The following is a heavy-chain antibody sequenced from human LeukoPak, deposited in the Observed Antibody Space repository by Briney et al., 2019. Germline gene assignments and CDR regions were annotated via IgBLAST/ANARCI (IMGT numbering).Heavy chain of an antibody. Sequence: GGSLRLSCAVSGFTASNDYMSWVRQAPGKGLEWVSVIYSGGSTYYADSVKGRFTISRDNSKNTLYLQMNSLRAEDTAVYYCARVQYYGSGSYYNDLYYFDYWGQGTLVTVSS. J-gene: IGHJ4*02. CDR2: IYSGGST. CDR3: ARVQYYGSGSYYNDLYYFDY. D-gene: IGHD3-10*01. V-gene: IGHV3-66*01. CDR1: GFTASNDY.